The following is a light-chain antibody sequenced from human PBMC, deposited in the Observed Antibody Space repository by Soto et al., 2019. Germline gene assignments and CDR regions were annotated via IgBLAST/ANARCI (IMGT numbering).Light chain of an antibody. CDR3: QQYGTSPIT. V-gene: IGKV3-20*01. Sequence: EMGLTQSPGTLSFSSRGKTNLSCTASQSVTSRYLAWYQQKPGQAPRLLIYGASNRATGIPERVSGSGSGTDFTLTISSLEPEDFAVYYCQQYGTSPITFGQGTRLEI. J-gene: IGKJ5*01. CDR2: GAS. CDR1: QSVTSRY.